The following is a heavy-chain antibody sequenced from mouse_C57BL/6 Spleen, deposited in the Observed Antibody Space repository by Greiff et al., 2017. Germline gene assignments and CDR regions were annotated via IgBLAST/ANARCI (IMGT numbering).Heavy chain of an antibody. CDR1: GYAFSSSW. CDR3: ARDFLITTVVATNY. CDR2: IYPGDGDT. Sequence: VQLQQSGPELVKPGASVKISCKASGYAFSSSWMNWVKQRPGKGLEWIGRIYPGDGDTNYNGKFKGKATLTADKSSSTAYMQLSSLTSEDSAVYFCARDFLITTVVATNYWGQGTTLTVSS. V-gene: IGHV1-82*01. D-gene: IGHD1-1*01. J-gene: IGHJ2*01.